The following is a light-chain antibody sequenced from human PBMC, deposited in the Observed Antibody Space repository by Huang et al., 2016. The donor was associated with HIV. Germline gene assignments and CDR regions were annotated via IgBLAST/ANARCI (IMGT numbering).Light chain of an antibody. V-gene: IGKV3-15*01. CDR1: QNIETN. J-gene: IGKJ1*01. CDR3: HQYNDWPPWT. CDR2: GAS. Sequence: EIVMTQSPATLSVSPGESAILLCRASQNIETNVAWYQQKPGQAPRLLIFGASTRATGSSARFTGGGSETEFTLTINSVQSEDVAMYYCHQYNDWPPWTFGQGTRVEI.